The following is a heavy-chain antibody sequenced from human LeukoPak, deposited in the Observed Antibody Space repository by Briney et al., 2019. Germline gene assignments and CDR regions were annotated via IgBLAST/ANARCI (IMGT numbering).Heavy chain of an antibody. Sequence: SETLSLTCAVYGGSFSGYYWSWIRQPPGKGLEWIGEINHSGSTNYNPSLKSRVTISVDTSKNQFSLKLNSVSAADTAVYYCARSSSTNEAGHYYGMDVWGQGTTVTVSS. V-gene: IGHV4-34*01. J-gene: IGHJ6*02. CDR3: ARSSSTNEAGHYYGMDV. CDR2: INHSGST. D-gene: IGHD6-13*01. CDR1: GGSFSGYY.